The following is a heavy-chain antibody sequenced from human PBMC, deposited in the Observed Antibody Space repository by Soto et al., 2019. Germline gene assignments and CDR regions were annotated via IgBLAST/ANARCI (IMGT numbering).Heavy chain of an antibody. CDR2: INPNGGIT. V-gene: IGHV1-46*01. CDR3: ATSVNAAMAFDY. D-gene: IGHD5-18*01. J-gene: IGHJ4*02. CDR1: GNTFTHYY. Sequence: ASVKVSCKASGNTFTHYYIHWVLQAPGQVLEWMGIINPNGGITTYAQKFRAGFSMTRDTSTSTVYLELSSLRSEDSAVYDCATSVNAAMAFDYWGQGTLVTVCS.